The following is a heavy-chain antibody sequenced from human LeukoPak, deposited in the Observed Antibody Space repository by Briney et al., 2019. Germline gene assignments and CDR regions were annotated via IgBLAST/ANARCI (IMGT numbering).Heavy chain of an antibody. CDR3: AREVEEVGATYYFDY. V-gene: IGHV4-61*02. J-gene: IGHJ4*02. Sequence: SETLSLTCTVSGGSISSGSYYWSWIRQPAGKGLEWIGRIYTSGSTNYNPSLKSRVTISVDTSKNQFSLKLSSVTAADTAVYYCAREVEEVGATYYFDYWGREPWSPSPQ. CDR1: GGSISSGSYY. D-gene: IGHD1-26*01. CDR2: IYTSGST.